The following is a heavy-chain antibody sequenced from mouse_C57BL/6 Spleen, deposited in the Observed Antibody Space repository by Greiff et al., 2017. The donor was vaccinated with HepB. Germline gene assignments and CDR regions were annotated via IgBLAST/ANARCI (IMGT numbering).Heavy chain of an antibody. CDR3: ARDAGNYGSWYFDV. Sequence: EVKVVESGGGLVKPGGSLKLSCAASGFTFSSYAMSWVRQTPEKRLEWVATISDGGSYTYYPDNVKGRFTISRDNAKNNLYLQMSHLKSEDTAMYYCARDAGNYGSWYFDVWGTGTTVTVSS. J-gene: IGHJ1*03. CDR2: ISDGGSYT. CDR1: GFTFSSYA. V-gene: IGHV5-4*01. D-gene: IGHD2-1*01.